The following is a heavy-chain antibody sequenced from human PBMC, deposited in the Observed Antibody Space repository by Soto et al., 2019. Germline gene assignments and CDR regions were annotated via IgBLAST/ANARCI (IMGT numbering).Heavy chain of an antibody. Sequence: SETLSLTCAVSGGSIRSNNWWSWVRQPPGKGLEWIGEIFQSGSTNNNPSLKTRVTISVDKSKNQFSLKLSSVTAADTAVYYCARVIVLVPAATYYFDYWGQGTLVT. D-gene: IGHD2-2*01. V-gene: IGHV4-4*02. CDR3: ARVIVLVPAATYYFDY. J-gene: IGHJ4*02. CDR1: GGSIRSNNW. CDR2: IFQSGST.